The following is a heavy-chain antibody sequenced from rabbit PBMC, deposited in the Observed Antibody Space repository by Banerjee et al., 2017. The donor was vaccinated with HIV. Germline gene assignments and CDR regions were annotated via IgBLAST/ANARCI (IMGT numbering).Heavy chain of an antibody. V-gene: IGHV1S47*01. CDR1: GIDFSSYG. CDR2: IYPDYGST. D-gene: IGHD1-1*01. CDR3: ARSGGYYKFPFNL. J-gene: IGHJ4*01. Sequence: QEQLVESAGGLVPLGGSLKLSCKASGIDFSSYGISWVRQAPGKGLEWIAYIYPDYGSTDYASWVNGRFTISLDNAQNTVFLQMTSLTAADTATYFCARSGGYYKFPFNLWGQGTLVTVS.